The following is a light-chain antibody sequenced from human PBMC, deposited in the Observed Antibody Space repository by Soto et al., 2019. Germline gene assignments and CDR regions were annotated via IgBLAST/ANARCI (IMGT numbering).Light chain of an antibody. J-gene: IGLJ1*01. CDR3: CSYAGSYAHYV. V-gene: IGLV2-11*01. CDR2: AVT. CDR1: SSDVGGYNY. Sequence: QSALTQPSSVSGSPGQSVTISCTGTSSDVGGYNYVSWYQQYPGKAPKVMIYAVTKRPSGVPNRISGSKSGNTASLTISGLRAEDEADYYCCSYAGSYAHYVFGTGTKLTVL.